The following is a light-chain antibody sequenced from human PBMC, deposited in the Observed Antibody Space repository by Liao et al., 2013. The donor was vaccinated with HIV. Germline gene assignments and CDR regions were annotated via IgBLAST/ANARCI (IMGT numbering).Light chain of an antibody. CDR1: KLGNKY. J-gene: IGLJ2*01. CDR3: QVWDGDFAV. Sequence: SYELTQAPSVSVPPGQTASITCSGDKLGNKYTCWYQQKPGQAPELVIHYDKDRPSGIPERFSGSNSGNTATLTITRVEAGDEADYYCQVWDGDFAVFGGGTKLTVL. CDR2: YDK. V-gene: IGLV3-1*01.